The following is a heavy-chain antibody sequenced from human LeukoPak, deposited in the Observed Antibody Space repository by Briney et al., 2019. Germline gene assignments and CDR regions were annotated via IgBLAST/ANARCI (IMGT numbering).Heavy chain of an antibody. CDR1: EYTFTSYS. J-gene: IGHJ4*02. D-gene: IGHD5-18*01. CDR2: INTKTGNP. V-gene: IGHV7-4-1*02. CDR3: AQDTSTDVFNY. Sequence: ASVKVSCKASEYTFTSYSMNWVRQAPGQGLEWMGLINTKTGNPAYAQGFTGRFVFSLDTSVSTAYLQISSLKVEDTAVYYCAQDTSTDVFNYWGQGTLVTVSS.